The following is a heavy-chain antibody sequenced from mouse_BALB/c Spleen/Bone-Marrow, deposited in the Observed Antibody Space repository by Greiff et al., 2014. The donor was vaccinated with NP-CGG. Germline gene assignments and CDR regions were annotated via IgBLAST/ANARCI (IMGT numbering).Heavy chain of an antibody. J-gene: IGHJ2*01. CDR2: INPSTGYA. CDR3: ARDY. CDR1: GYTFTDTW. V-gene: IGHV1-7*01. Sequence: QVHVKQSGAELAKPGASVKMSSKASGYTFTDTWIHWIKQRPGQGLEWIGYINPSTGYAEYNQNFKDKATLTVDKSSSTAYMQLSSLTSEDSAVYYCARDYWGQGTTLAVSS.